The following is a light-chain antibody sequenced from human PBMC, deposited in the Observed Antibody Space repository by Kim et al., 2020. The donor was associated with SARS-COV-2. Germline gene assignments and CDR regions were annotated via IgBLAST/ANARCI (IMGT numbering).Light chain of an antibody. V-gene: IGKV3-15*01. CDR2: GAS. J-gene: IGKJ1*01. CDR3: QHYTYWPPGGT. Sequence: EIVVTQSPATLSVSPGERATLSCRASQSISGHLAWYQQRPGQAPRLLIYGASTTATGIPARFSGSGSGTEFTLTISSLQSEDFAVYYCQHYTYWPPGGTFGQGTKVDIK. CDR1: QSISGH.